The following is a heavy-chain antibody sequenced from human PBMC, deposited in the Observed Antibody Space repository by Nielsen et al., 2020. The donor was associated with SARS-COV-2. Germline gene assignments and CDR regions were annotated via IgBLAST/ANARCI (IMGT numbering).Heavy chain of an antibody. J-gene: IGHJ4*02. V-gene: IGHV3-30*18. Sequence: GGSLRLSCAGSGFTFSSYGMHWVRQDPGKGLEWVAVISYDGSNKYYADSVKGRFTISRDNSKNTLYLQMNSLRAEDTAVYYCAKDQVSYCSGGSCYPADYWGQGTLVTVSS. CDR2: ISYDGSNK. D-gene: IGHD2-15*01. CDR3: AKDQVSYCSGGSCYPADY. CDR1: GFTFSSYG.